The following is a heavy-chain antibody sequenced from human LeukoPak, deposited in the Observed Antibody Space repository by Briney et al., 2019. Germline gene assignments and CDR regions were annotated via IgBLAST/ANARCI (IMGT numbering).Heavy chain of an antibody. CDR3: ARESYDILTGYYNVDY. D-gene: IGHD3-9*01. CDR1: GFTFDDYS. J-gene: IGHJ4*02. CDR2: INWNGGST. V-gene: IGHV3-20*04. Sequence: GGSLRLSCAASGFTFDDYSMSWVRQAPEKGLEWVSGINWNGGSTGYADSVKGRFTISRDNAKSSLYLQMNSLRAEDTALYYCARESYDILTGYYNVDYWGQGTLATVSS.